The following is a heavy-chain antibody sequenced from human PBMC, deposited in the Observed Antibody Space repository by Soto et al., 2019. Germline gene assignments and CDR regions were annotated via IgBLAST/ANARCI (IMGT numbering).Heavy chain of an antibody. CDR2: ISYDGSNK. CDR3: AKDRSMIVVVSLFDY. CDR1: GFTFSSYG. D-gene: IGHD3-22*01. V-gene: IGHV3-30*18. J-gene: IGHJ4*02. Sequence: QVQLVESGGGVVQPGRSLRLSCAASGFTFSSYGMHWVRQAPGKGLEWVAVISYDGSNKYYADSVKGRFTISRDNSKNPLYLQMNSLRAEDTAVYYCAKDRSMIVVVSLFDYWGQGTLVTVSS.